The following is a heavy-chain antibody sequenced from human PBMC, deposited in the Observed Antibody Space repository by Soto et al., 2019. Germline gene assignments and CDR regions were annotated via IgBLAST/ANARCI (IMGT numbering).Heavy chain of an antibody. V-gene: IGHV1-18*01. J-gene: IGHJ4*02. D-gene: IGHD1-26*01. CDR3: ARSHWASARSGSYFFDY. CDR2: ISAYNGNT. Sequence: ASVKVSCKASGYTFTSYGISWVRQAPGQGLEWMGWISAYNGNTNYAQKLQGRVTMTTDTSTSTAYMELRSLRSDDTAVYYCARSHWASARSGSYFFDYWGQGTLVTVSS. CDR1: GYTFTSYG.